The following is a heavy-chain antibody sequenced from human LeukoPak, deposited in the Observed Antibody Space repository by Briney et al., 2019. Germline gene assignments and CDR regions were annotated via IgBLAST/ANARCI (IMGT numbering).Heavy chain of an antibody. D-gene: IGHD2-21*02. CDR3: ASHVPYCGGDCYRFDY. CDR2: IYTSGST. Sequence: SETLSLTCTVSGGSISSYYWSWIRQPAGKGLEWIGRIYTSGSTNYNPSLKSRVTISVDTSKNQFSLKLSSVTAADTAVYYCASHVPYCGGDCYRFDYWGQGTLVTVSS. V-gene: IGHV4-4*07. J-gene: IGHJ4*02. CDR1: GGSISSYY.